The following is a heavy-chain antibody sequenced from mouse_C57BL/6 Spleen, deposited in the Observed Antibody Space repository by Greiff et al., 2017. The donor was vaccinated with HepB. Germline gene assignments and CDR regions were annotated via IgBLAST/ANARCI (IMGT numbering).Heavy chain of an antibody. V-gene: IGHV1-82*01. D-gene: IGHD2-3*01. CDR1: GYAFSSSW. Sequence: QVQLKQSGPELVKPGASVKISCKASGYAFSSSWMNWVKQRPGKGLEWIGRIYPGDGDTNYNGKFKGKATLTADKSSSTAYMQLSSLTSEDSAVYCCASPYEWYFDVWGTGTTVTVSS. CDR3: ASPYEWYFDV. CDR2: IYPGDGDT. J-gene: IGHJ1*03.